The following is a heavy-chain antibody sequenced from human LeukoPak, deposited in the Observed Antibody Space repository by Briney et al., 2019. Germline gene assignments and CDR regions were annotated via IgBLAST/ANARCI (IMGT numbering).Heavy chain of an antibody. CDR2: ISYDGSNK. D-gene: IGHD7-27*01. CDR1: GFTFSSYG. CDR3: ARDTGHLILGDY. J-gene: IGHJ4*02. V-gene: IGHV3-30*03. Sequence: GRSLRLSCAASGFTFSSYGMHWVRQAPGKGLEWVAVISYDGSNKYYADSVKGRFTISRDNSKNTLYLQMNSLRAEDTAVYYCARDTGHLILGDYWGQGTLVIVSS.